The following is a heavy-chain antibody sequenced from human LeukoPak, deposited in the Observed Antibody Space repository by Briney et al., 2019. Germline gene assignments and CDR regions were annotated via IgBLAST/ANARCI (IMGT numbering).Heavy chain of an antibody. V-gene: IGHV4-4*02. D-gene: IGHD1-26*01. CDR2: MYHSGSI. CDR1: GGSISSRNW. J-gene: IGHJ4*02. CDR3: AREEMPGKFDY. Sequence: SGTLPLTCTVSGGSISSRNWWSWVRQPPGKGLEWIGEMYHSGSINYNPSLKSRVTISVDISKNQFSLRLTSVTAADTAMYFCAREEMPGKFDYWGQGTLVTVSS.